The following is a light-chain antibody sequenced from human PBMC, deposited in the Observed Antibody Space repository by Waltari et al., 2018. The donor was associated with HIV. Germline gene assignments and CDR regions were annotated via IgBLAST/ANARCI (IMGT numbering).Light chain of an antibody. V-gene: IGLV1-47*01. J-gene: IGLJ3*02. Sequence: QSALTQPPSTSGTPGQTVTIPCSGSSSNIGDNYVSWYQQLPGTAPKLLIYRNSQRPSGVRDRFSGSKSGTSASLAINDLRSDDEAEYHCAAWDDSLSGWVFGGGAKLTVL. CDR1: SSNIGDNY. CDR2: RNS. CDR3: AAWDDSLSGWV.